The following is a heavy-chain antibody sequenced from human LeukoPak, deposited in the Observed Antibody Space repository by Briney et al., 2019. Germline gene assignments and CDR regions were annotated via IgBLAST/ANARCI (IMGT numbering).Heavy chain of an antibody. J-gene: IGHJ4*02. V-gene: IGHV3-7*01. CDR2: IKQDGSEK. D-gene: IGHD3-10*01. CDR3: ARGVRGVPNYYFDY. Sequence: GGSLRLSCAASGFTFSSYWMSWVRQAPGKGLEWVANIKQDGSEKYYVDSVKGRFTISRDNAKNSLYLQMNSLRAEDTAVYYCARGVRGVPNYYFDYWGQGTLVTVSS. CDR1: GFTFSSYW.